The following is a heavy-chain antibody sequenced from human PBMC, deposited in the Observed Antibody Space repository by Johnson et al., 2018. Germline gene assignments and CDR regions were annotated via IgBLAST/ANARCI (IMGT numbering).Heavy chain of an antibody. J-gene: IGHJ6*02. D-gene: IGHD1-26*01. V-gene: IGHV3-21*01. CDR1: GFTFSSHS. CDR3: DRQGATHYYYYYFAMDV. Sequence: VRLQESGGGLVEPGGSLRLCCAASGFTFSSHSMNWVRQAPGKGLEWVSSISSSSTYKYYAYSIKGRFPISRDNAKNTLNLQMDSLRAEDTAVYYCDRQGATHYYYYYFAMDVWGQGTTVTVSS. CDR2: ISSSSTYK.